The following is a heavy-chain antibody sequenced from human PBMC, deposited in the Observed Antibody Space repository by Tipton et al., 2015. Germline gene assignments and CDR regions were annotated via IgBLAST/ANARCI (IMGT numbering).Heavy chain of an antibody. J-gene: IGHJ4*02. CDR2: VFHTGAT. V-gene: IGHV4-59*01. D-gene: IGHD6-6*01. CDR3: AREAYSSSGLIFDY. Sequence: TLSLTCTVSGVSISSYYWTWIRQPPGKGLQWVGNVFHTGATSYNSSLKSRLTFSIDTSKNQVSLRLSSVTAADTAVYYCAREAYSSSGLIFDYWGQGTLVTVSS. CDR1: GVSISSYY.